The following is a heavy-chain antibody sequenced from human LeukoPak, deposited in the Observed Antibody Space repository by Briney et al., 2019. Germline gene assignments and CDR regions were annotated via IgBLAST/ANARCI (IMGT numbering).Heavy chain of an antibody. Sequence: GGSLRLSCAASGFTVSSNYMSWVRQAPGKGLEWVSVIYSGGSTYYADSVKGRFTISRDNSKNTLYLQMNSLRAEDTAVYYCARSGLLLFRFDYWGQGTLVTVSS. V-gene: IGHV3-66*01. CDR2: IYSGGST. CDR3: ARSGLLLFRFDY. D-gene: IGHD3-16*02. J-gene: IGHJ4*02. CDR1: GFTVSSNY.